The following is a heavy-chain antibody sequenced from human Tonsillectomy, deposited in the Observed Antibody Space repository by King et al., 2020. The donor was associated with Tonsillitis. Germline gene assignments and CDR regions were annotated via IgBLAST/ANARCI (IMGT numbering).Heavy chain of an antibody. CDR1: VYTFTNFD. V-gene: IGHV1-18*01. D-gene: IGHD2-21*01. Sequence: QLVQSGAEVKKPGASVKVSCKASVYTFTNFDITWVRQAPGQGLEWRGWISTYNGNTSYEQTGQGRVTMTTDTSTSTVYMELRSLRSDDTAIYYCARARIHNWFDTWGQGTLVTVSS. CDR2: ISTYNGNT. J-gene: IGHJ5*02. CDR3: ARARIHNWFDT.